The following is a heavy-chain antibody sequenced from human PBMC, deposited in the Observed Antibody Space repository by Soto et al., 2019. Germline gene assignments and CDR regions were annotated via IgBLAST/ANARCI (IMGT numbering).Heavy chain of an antibody. D-gene: IGHD5-12*01. J-gene: IGHJ5*02. CDR2: ISTYSGDT. V-gene: IGHV1-18*01. Sequence: ASVEVSCKASGYTFFTYDISWVRQAPGQGLEWMGWISTYSGDTKYAQKFQGRVTMTTGTSTTTAYLELRSLRSDDTAVYYCARHHGPTTSENWFDPWGQGISVTVSS. CDR1: GYTFFTYD. CDR3: ARHHGPTTSENWFDP.